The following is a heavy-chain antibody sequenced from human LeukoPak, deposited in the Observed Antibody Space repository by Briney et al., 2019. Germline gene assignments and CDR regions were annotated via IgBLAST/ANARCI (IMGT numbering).Heavy chain of an antibody. CDR1: GYTFISYD. D-gene: IGHD3-3*01. V-gene: IGHV1-8*01. J-gene: IGHJ4*02. Sequence: ASVKVSCKASGYTFISYDINWVRQATGQGLEWRGWMNPNSGNTGYAQKFQGRVTMTRNTSISTAYMELSSLRCEDTPVYYCARGSTFWSGYYAFAYWGQGTLVTVSS. CDR2: MNPNSGNT. CDR3: ARGSTFWSGYYAFAY.